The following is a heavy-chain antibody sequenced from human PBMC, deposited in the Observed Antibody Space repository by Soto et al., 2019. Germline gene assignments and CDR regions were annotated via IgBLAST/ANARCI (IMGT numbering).Heavy chain of an antibody. Sequence: QVHLVESGGGVVQPGGSLTLSCSASDFAFRLHGIHWVRHTPGKGLEWVAMIWHDGTRKYFRDSVRGRFTISRDSAKNKVYLQMNNLRGDDSALYFCARDLSSSYSYAMDLWGQGTTVTVSS. V-gene: IGHV3-33*01. J-gene: IGHJ6*02. CDR3: ARDLSSSYSYAMDL. D-gene: IGHD3-10*01. CDR1: DFAFRLHG. CDR2: IWHDGTRK.